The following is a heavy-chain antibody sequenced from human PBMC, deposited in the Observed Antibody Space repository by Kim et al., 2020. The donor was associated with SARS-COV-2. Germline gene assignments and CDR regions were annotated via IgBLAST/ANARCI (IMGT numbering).Heavy chain of an antibody. D-gene: IGHD2-2*01. Sequence: SETLSLTCTVSGGSISSSSYYWGWIRQPPGKGLEWIGSIYYSGSTYYNPSLKSRVTISVDTSKNQFSLKLSSVTAADTAVYYCASARYQLLSGYYFDYWGQGTLVTVSS. CDR3: ASARYQLLSGYYFDY. CDR1: GGSISSSSYY. J-gene: IGHJ4*02. CDR2: IYYSGST. V-gene: IGHV4-39*01.